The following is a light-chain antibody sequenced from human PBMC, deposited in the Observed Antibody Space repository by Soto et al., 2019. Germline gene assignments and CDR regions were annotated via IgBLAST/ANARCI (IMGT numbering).Light chain of an antibody. V-gene: IGLV2-14*03. CDR2: EVI. Sequence: QSALTQPASGSGSPGHAITFSCRGTRRDIVAHNFVSWDQQHPVKAPKLIIYEVINRPSGVSGRVSRSKSGNTASLTISRLQSEDEADYYCNSYTTSNTFVFGSGTKLTV. J-gene: IGLJ1*01. CDR3: NSYTTSNTFV. CDR1: RRDIVAHNF.